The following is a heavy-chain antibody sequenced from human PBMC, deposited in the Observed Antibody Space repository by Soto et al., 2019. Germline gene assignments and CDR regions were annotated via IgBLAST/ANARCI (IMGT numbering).Heavy chain of an antibody. V-gene: IGHV4-38-2*01. Sequence: SETLYLTCAVSGYSISSGYYWCFIRQPPGKGLEWIGSIYHSGSTYYNPSLKSRVTISVDTSKNQFSLKLSSVTAADTAVYYCARSAIAPVTWDRGQGTLVTVSS. CDR1: GYSISSGYY. J-gene: IGHJ4*02. CDR3: ARSAIAPVTWD. D-gene: IGHD5-18*01. CDR2: IYHSGST.